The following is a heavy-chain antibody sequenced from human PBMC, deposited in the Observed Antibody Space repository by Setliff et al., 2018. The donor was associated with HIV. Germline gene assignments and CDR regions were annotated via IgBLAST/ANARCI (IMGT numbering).Heavy chain of an antibody. CDR1: GYSISSGYY. Sequence: PSETLSLTCNVSGYSISSGYYWGWMRQFLPPGKGLQWIGRIYDDGTTHYNPSLRSRVSMSVDTLKNSFSLKLRSVSATDTAVYYCVRDRALRFSQSPSSYYFDFWGPGARSPSPQ. J-gene: IGHJ4*02. CDR3: VRDRALRFSQSPSSYYFDF. V-gene: IGHV4-38-2*02. CDR2: IYDDGTT. D-gene: IGHD3-10*01.